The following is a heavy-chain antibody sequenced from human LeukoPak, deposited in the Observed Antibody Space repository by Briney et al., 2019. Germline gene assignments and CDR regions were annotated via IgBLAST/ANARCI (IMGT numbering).Heavy chain of an antibody. CDR1: GYTFTSYG. Sequence: ASVKVSCKASGYTFTSYGFSWVRQAPGQGLEWMGWITAYNSNTNYAQKFQGRATMTTDTSTSTAYMELRSLRSDDTAVYYCARDKRAEYFQHWGQGTLVTVSS. CDR2: ITAYNSNT. J-gene: IGHJ1*01. V-gene: IGHV1-18*01. CDR3: ARDKRAEYFQH.